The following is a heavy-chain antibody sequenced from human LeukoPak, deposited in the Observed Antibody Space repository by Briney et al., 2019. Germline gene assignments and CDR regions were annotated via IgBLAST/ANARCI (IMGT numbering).Heavy chain of an antibody. J-gene: IGHJ4*02. CDR3: ARGSRNDYGDYAMGWFFDY. CDR1: SGTINGHY. V-gene: IGHV4-59*06. Sequence: SETLSLTCSVSSGTINGHYWSWIRQPPGKGLEWIGYIYYSGSTYYNPSLKSRVTISADTSKNQFSLKLSSVTAADTAVYYCARGSRNDYGDYAMGWFFDYWGQGTLVTVSS. CDR2: IYYSGST. D-gene: IGHD4-17*01.